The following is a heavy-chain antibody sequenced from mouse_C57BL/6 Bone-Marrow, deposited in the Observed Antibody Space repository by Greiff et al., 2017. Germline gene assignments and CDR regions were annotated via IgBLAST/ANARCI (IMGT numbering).Heavy chain of an antibody. CDR1: GYSFTDYN. J-gene: IGHJ2*01. V-gene: IGHV1-39*01. D-gene: IGHD2-5*01. CDR3: ARYHYSNYDYFDY. CDR2: INPNYGTT. Sequence: VQLQQSGPELVKPGASVKISCKASGYSFTDYNMNWVKQSNGKSLEWIGVINPNYGTTSYNQKFKGKAKLTVDQSSSTAYMQLNSLTSEDTAIYYCARYHYSNYDYFDYWGQGTTLTVSS.